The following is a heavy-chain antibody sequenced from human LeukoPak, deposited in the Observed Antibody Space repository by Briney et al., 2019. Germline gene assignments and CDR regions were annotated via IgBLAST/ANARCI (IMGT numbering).Heavy chain of an antibody. Sequence: PSQTLSLTCTVSGGSISSSSYYWGWIRQPPGKGLEWIGSIYYSGSTYYNPSLKSRVTMPVDTSKNQFSLKLSSVTAADTAVYYCARLRGYNSGDYWGQGTLVTVSS. CDR3: ARLRGYNSGDY. CDR1: GGSISSSSYY. J-gene: IGHJ4*02. V-gene: IGHV4-39*01. CDR2: IYYSGST. D-gene: IGHD5-18*01.